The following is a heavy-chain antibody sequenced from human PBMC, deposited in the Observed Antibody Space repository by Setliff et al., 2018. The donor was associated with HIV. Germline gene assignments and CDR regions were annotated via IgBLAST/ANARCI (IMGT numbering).Heavy chain of an antibody. CDR1: GFTFSFYW. CDR2: IKEDGSNK. D-gene: IGHD3-16*02. Sequence: GGSLRLSCAASGFTFSFYWMSWVRQAPGKGLEWVANIKEDGSNKYYADSVKGRFTISRDNSKNTQYLQMNSLRAEDTAVYYCARIYNYVWGTYRNFDYWGQGTLVTVSS. V-gene: IGHV3-7*01. J-gene: IGHJ4*02. CDR3: ARIYNYVWGTYRNFDY.